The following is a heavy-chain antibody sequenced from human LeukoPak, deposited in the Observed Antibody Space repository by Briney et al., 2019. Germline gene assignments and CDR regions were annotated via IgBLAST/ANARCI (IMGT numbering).Heavy chain of an antibody. V-gene: IGHV3-20*04. Sequence: PGGSLRLSCAASGFTFYDYGMSWVRQAPGKGLEWVSGISWNGGSTVYADSVEGRFTLSRDNAKHSLYLQMNSLRAEDTALYYCARVKAVAGKRAYYFDYWGQGTLVTVSS. D-gene: IGHD6-19*01. CDR3: ARVKAVAGKRAYYFDY. CDR1: GFTFYDYG. CDR2: ISWNGGST. J-gene: IGHJ4*02.